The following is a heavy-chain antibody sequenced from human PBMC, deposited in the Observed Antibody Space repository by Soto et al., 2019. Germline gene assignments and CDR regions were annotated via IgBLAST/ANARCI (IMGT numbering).Heavy chain of an antibody. D-gene: IGHD3-10*01. J-gene: IGHJ6*02. Sequence: QVQLVESGGGVVQPGRSLRLSCAASALTFSRYVMHWVRQAPGKGLEWVTVISYDGSNKYYADSVKGRFTISRDNSKNTLYLQMNSLRAEDTAVYYCARDPVNYYGSWTYGMDVWGQGTTVTVSS. V-gene: IGHV3-30-3*01. CDR2: ISYDGSNK. CDR1: ALTFSRYV. CDR3: ARDPVNYYGSWTYGMDV.